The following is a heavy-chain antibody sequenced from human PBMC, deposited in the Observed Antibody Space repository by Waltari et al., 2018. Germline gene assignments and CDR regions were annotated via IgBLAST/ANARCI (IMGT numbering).Heavy chain of an antibody. CDR3: VRYGYGDI. CDR2: IKPDESER. V-gene: IGHV3-7*01. Sequence: EVQLVESGGGLVQPGGSLRLSCAASGFTFSSYWMSWVRQAPGKGLEWVANIKPDESERYYLDSVKGRFTISRDNAKNSLFLQMNSLRAEDTAVYYCVRYGYGDIWGRGTMVTVSS. J-gene: IGHJ3*02. CDR1: GFTFSSYW. D-gene: IGHD5-18*01.